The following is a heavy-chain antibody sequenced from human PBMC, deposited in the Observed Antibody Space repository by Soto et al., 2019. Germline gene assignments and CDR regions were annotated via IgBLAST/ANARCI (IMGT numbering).Heavy chain of an antibody. CDR3: AKDGPQKYYYDSSGYYWFDY. Sequence: GGSLRLSCAASGFTFSNYWMHWVRQAPGKGLVWISRMNSDGSNTVYADAVKGRFTISRDNSKNTLYLQMNSLRAEDTAVYYCAKDGPQKYYYDSSGYYWFDYWGQGTLVTVSS. CDR2: MNSDGSNT. D-gene: IGHD3-22*01. V-gene: IGHV3-74*01. J-gene: IGHJ4*02. CDR1: GFTFSNYW.